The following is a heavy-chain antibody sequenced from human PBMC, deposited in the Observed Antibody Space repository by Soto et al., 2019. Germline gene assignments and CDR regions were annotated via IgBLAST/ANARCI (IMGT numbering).Heavy chain of an antibody. J-gene: IGHJ6*02. CDR1: GYTFTGYY. CDR3: ARASGYSSGWHKGDYYYGMDV. CDR2: INPNSGGT. D-gene: IGHD6-19*01. Sequence: ASVKVSCKASGYTFTGYYMHWVRQAPGQGLEWMGWINPNSGGTNYAQKFQGWVTMTRDTSISTAYMELIRLRSDDTAVYYCARASGYSSGWHKGDYYYGMDVWGQGTTVTVSS. V-gene: IGHV1-2*04.